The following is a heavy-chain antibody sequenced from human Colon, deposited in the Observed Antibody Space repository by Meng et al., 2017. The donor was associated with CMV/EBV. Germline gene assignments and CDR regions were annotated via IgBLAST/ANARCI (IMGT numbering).Heavy chain of an antibody. J-gene: IGHJ3*01. CDR1: GISVSGYY. Sequence: GESLKISCVVSGISVSGYYMTWVRQAPGKGLEWLSVIYSTGRTFYADSAKGRFTISRDTSQNTVYLQMDTLRVEDTAMYYCARVSSAGLALDVWGQGTMVTVSS. V-gene: IGHV3-53*01. D-gene: IGHD6-19*01. CDR3: ARVSSAGLALDV. CDR2: IYSTGRT.